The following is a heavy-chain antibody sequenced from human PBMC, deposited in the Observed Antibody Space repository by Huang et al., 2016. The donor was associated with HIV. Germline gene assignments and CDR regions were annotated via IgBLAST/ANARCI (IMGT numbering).Heavy chain of an antibody. CDR2: MRNDGMKK. CDR3: ARGDYYDSSGYHPGHFDY. D-gene: IGHD3-22*01. J-gene: IGHJ4*02. V-gene: IGHV3-33*04. Sequence: VQLIESGGGVVQPGKSLRLSCATSGFILSNYGMHWVRQAPGKGLKWVAFMRNDGMKKNYADSVRGRFTVGRDNANNTLFLQMSSLRVDDTAVYYCARGDYYDSSGYHPGHFDYWGQGILVTVSS. CDR1: GFILSNYG.